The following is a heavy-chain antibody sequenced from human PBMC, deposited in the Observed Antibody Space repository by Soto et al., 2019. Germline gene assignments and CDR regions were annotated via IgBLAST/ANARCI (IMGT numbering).Heavy chain of an antibody. CDR2: IYYSGST. CDR1: GGSISSYY. V-gene: IGHV4-59*01. Sequence: QVQLQESGPGLVKPSETLSLTCTVSGGSISSYYWSWIRQPPGKGLEWIGYIYYSGSTNNYPSLTSRVTISVHTSKNQSSLQLRSVTAADTAVYYCARRYAYAVDNWGPGTMVTVSS. CDR3: ARRYAYAVDN. D-gene: IGHD5-12*01. J-gene: IGHJ3*02.